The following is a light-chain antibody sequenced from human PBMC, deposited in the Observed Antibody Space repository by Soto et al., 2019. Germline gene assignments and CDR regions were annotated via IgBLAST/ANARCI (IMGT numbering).Light chain of an antibody. CDR2: LNSDGIH. Sequence: QPVLTQSPSASASLGASVKLTCTLSSDYSTYAVAWHQQQPEKGPRYLMRLNSDGIHSKGDGIPDRFSGSSSGAERYLTISSLQSEDEADYYCXTWGTGIRVVFGGGTQLTVL. J-gene: IGLJ2*01. V-gene: IGLV4-69*01. CDR1: SDYSTYA. CDR3: XTWGTGIRVV.